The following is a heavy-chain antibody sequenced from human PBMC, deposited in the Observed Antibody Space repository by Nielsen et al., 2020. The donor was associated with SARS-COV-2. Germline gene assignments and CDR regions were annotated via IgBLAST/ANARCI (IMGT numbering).Heavy chain of an antibody. J-gene: IGHJ4*02. D-gene: IGHD6-19*01. Sequence: GESLKISCAASGFTFNIYAMNWVRQAPGKGLEWVSYISSSGSTIYYADSVKGRFTISRDNAKNSLYLQMNSLSAEDTAVYYCARAGEQWLEYYFDYWGQGTLVTVSS. CDR3: ARAGEQWLEYYFDY. CDR1: GFTFNIYA. CDR2: ISSSGSTI. V-gene: IGHV3-48*03.